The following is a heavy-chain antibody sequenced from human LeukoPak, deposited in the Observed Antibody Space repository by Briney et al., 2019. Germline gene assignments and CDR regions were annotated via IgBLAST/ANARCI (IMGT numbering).Heavy chain of an antibody. Sequence: PSETLSLTCTVSGGSISSYYWSWIRQPPGKGLEWIGYIYYSGSTNYNPSLKSRVTISVDTSKNQFSLKLSSVTAADTAVYYCAREVGYCTNGVCQTPYFDYWGQGTLVTASS. V-gene: IGHV4-59*08. CDR2: IYYSGST. CDR1: GGSISSYY. CDR3: AREVGYCTNGVCQTPYFDY. J-gene: IGHJ4*02. D-gene: IGHD2-8*01.